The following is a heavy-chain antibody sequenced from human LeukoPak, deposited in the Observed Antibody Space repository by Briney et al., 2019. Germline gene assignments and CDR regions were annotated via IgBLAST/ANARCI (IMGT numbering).Heavy chain of an antibody. CDR2: IYYSGST. V-gene: IGHV4-61*08. CDR3: ARDRSYSSSSRWFDP. CDR1: GGSISSSAYY. Sequence: NPSETLSLTCTVSGGSISSSAYYWSWIRQPPGKGLEWIGYIYYSGSTNYNPSLKSRVTISVDTSKNQFSLKLSSVTAADTAVYYCARDRSYSSSSRWFDPWGQGTLVTVPS. D-gene: IGHD6-6*01. J-gene: IGHJ5*02.